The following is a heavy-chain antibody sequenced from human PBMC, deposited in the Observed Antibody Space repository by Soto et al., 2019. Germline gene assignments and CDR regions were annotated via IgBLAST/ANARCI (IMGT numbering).Heavy chain of an antibody. J-gene: IGHJ4*02. V-gene: IGHV4-30-4*01. CDR2: IFYTGKT. CDR3: ARTEDGYNTNFEY. D-gene: IGHD5-18*01. Sequence: ASETLSLTCPVSGGSISSGDYCWNWIRQSPGKGLEWIGSIFYTGKTHYNPSLKSRLTISVDASKNEFSLRLSSVTAADTALYYCARTEDGYNTNFEYWGQGALVTVSS. CDR1: GGSISSGDYC.